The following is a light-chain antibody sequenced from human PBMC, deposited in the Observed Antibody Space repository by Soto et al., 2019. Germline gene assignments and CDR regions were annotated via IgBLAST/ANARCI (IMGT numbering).Light chain of an antibody. CDR1: QSIGRW. CDR2: DAS. J-gene: IGKJ1*01. CDR3: QRYNSYWT. Sequence: DIQMTQSPSTLSASVGDRVTITCRASQSIGRWLAWYQQKPGKAPKVLIYDASTLKSGVPSRFSGSGSGTDFTLTISSLQPDDFAIYYCQRYNSYWTFGQGTTVDIK. V-gene: IGKV1-5*01.